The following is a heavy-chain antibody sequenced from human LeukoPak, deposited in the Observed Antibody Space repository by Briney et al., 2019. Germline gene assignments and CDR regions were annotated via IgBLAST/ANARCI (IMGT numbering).Heavy chain of an antibody. CDR1: GGSISSSSYY. CDR3: ARLHYGSAYYFDY. CDR2: IYYSGST. Sequence: SGTLSLTCTVSGGSISSSSYYWGWIRQPPGKGLEWIGSIYYSGSTYYNPSLKSRVTISVDTSKNQFSLKLSSVTAADTAVYYCARLHYGSAYYFDYWGQGTLVTVSS. J-gene: IGHJ4*02. V-gene: IGHV4-39*01. D-gene: IGHD3-10*01.